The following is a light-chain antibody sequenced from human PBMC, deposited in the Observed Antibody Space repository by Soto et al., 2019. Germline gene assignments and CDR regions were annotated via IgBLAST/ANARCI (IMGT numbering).Light chain of an antibody. Sequence: QSVLTQPRSVSGSPGQSVTISCTGTSSDVGGYNYVSWYQQHPGKAPKLMIYDVSKRPSGVPDRFSGSKSGNTASLTISGLQAEDEADYYCCSYAGSHTFLWVFGGGTKLTVL. V-gene: IGLV2-11*01. CDR2: DVS. CDR1: SSDVGGYNY. CDR3: CSYAGSHTFLWV. J-gene: IGLJ3*02.